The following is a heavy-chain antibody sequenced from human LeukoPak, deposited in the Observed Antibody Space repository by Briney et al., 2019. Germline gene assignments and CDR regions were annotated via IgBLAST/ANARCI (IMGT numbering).Heavy chain of an antibody. CDR3: ARQRDYFYGLDV. J-gene: IGHJ6*02. CDR2: IYYSGST. CDR1: GCSISSYY. V-gene: IGHV4-59*08. Sequence: PSETLSLTCTVSGCSISSYYWSWIRQPPGKGLEWIGYIYYSGSTNYNPSLKSRVTISVDTSKNQFSLKLRSVTAADTAVYYCARQRDYFYGLDVWGQGTTVTVSS.